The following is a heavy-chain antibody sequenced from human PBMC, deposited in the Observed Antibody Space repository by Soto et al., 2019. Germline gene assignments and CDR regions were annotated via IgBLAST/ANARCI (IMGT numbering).Heavy chain of an antibody. CDR1: GFTFSSYA. D-gene: IGHD1-26*01. Sequence: EVPLLESGGGLVQPGGSLRLSCAASGFTFSSYAMRWVRQAPGKGLEWVSAISGSGGSTYYADSVKGGFTISRDNSNNTLYLQMTSLRAEDTAVYYCARRGSGSYYDYWGQGTLVTVSS. CDR2: ISGSGGST. V-gene: IGHV3-23*01. CDR3: ARRGSGSYYDY. J-gene: IGHJ4*02.